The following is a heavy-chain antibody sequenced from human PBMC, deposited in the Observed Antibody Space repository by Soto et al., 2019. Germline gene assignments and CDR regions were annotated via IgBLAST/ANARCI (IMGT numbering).Heavy chain of an antibody. CDR3: GRGRSGQLVVFY. J-gene: IGHJ4*02. Sequence: QVQLVQSGAEVKKPGASVKVSCKASGYTFTGHYIHWVRQAPGQGPEWMGEIGPASGDTRYAQKFQGRVTMTRDTSITTVYMELNNLGPDDTAVYYCGRGRSGQLVVFYWGQGTPVTVSS. D-gene: IGHD3-10*01. CDR2: IGPASGDT. V-gene: IGHV1-2*02. CDR1: GYTFTGHY.